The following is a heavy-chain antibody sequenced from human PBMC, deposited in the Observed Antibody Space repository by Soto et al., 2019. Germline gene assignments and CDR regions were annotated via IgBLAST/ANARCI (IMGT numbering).Heavy chain of an antibody. V-gene: IGHV4-30-4*01. CDR1: GGSISSGDYY. Sequence: PSETLSLTCTVSGGSISSGDYYWSWIRQPPGKGLEWIGYIYYSGSTYYNPSLKSRVTISVDTSKNQFSLKLSSVTASYTAVYYCAVVYDSSGYGLGYYYGMDVWGQGTTVTVFS. J-gene: IGHJ6*02. CDR2: IYYSGST. CDR3: AVVYDSSGYGLGYYYGMDV. D-gene: IGHD3-22*01.